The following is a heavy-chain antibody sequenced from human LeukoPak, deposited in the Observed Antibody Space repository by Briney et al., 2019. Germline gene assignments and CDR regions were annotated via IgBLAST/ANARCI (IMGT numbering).Heavy chain of an antibody. D-gene: IGHD6-6*01. CDR3: ARGSSLLPFDY. Sequence: SETLSLTCTVSGGSISSYYWSWIRQPPGKGLEWIGYTYYSGSTNYNPSLKSRVTISVDTSKNQFSLKLSSVTAADTAVYYCARGSSLLPFDYWGQGTLVTVSS. CDR1: GGSISSYY. CDR2: TYYSGST. J-gene: IGHJ4*02. V-gene: IGHV4-59*01.